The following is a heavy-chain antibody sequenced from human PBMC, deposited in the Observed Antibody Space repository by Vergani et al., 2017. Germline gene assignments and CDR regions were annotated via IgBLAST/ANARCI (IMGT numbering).Heavy chain of an antibody. CDR2: IDPSDSYT. D-gene: IGHD4-17*01. Sequence: EVQLVQSGAEVKKPGESLRISCKGSGYSFTSYWISWVRQMPGKGLEWMGRIDPSDSYTNYSPSFQGHVTISAVKSISTAYLQWSSLKASDTAMYYCARRGDVYGDYSYYFDYWGQGTLVTVSS. J-gene: IGHJ4*02. CDR1: GYSFTSYW. CDR3: ARRGDVYGDYSYYFDY. V-gene: IGHV5-10-1*03.